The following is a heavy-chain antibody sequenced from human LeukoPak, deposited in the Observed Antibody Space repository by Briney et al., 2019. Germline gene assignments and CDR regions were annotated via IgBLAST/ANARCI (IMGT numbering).Heavy chain of an antibody. D-gene: IGHD3-22*01. J-gene: IGHJ3*02. Sequence: ASVKVSCKASGYTFTSYGISWVRQAPGQGLEWMGWISAYNGNTNYAQKLQGRVTMTTDTSTSTAYMELRSLRSDDTAVYYCAREMYYYDSVAFDIWGQGTMVTVSS. CDR3: AREMYYYDSVAFDI. CDR2: ISAYNGNT. V-gene: IGHV1-18*01. CDR1: GYTFTSYG.